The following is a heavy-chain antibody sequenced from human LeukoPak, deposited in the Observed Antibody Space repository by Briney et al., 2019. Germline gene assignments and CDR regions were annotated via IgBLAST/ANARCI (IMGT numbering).Heavy chain of an antibody. CDR3: ARRASGHYGSGSYHLDY. D-gene: IGHD3-10*01. V-gene: IGHV5-51*01. J-gene: IGHJ4*02. CDR1: GYSFTSYW. Sequence: GESLKISCKGSGYSFTSYWIGWVRQMPGKGLEWMGIIYPGDSDTRYSPSFQGQVTISADKSISTAYLQWSSLKASDTAMCYCARRASGHYGSGSYHLDYWGQGTLVTVSS. CDR2: IYPGDSDT.